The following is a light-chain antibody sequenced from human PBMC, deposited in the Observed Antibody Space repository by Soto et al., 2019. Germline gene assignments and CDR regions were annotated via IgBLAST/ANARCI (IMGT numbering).Light chain of an antibody. Sequence: VVMTQSPLSLPVTLGQPASISCRSSQGLVYSNGETYLSWFHQRPGASPRRLLHKVSDRDSGVPDRFSGRGSGSDFTLEISRVEAEDVGVYYCMQGTDWPPTFCEGTRLEIK. V-gene: IGKV2-30*01. CDR3: MQGTDWPPT. J-gene: IGKJ5*01. CDR2: KVS. CDR1: QGLVYSNGETY.